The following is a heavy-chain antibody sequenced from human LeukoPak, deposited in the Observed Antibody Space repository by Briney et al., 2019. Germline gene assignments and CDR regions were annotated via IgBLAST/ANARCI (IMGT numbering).Heavy chain of an antibody. J-gene: IGHJ6*02. D-gene: IGHD2-21*02. CDR3: ARDREGDCEYYYYGMDV. CDR2: IVPDGSSA. CDR1: GFTFSRYW. V-gene: IGHV3-74*01. Sequence: PGGSLRLSCAASGFTFSRYWMHWVRQTPGKGLVWVSRIVPDGSSANYADSVKGRFTVSRDNAKNTLYLQMNSLRAEDTAVYYCARDREGDCEYYYYGMDVWGQGTTVTVSS.